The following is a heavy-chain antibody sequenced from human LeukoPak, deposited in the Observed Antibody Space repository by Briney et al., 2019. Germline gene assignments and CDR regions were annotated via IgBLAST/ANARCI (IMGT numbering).Heavy chain of an antibody. D-gene: IGHD6-19*01. CDR2: IKQDGSEK. J-gene: IGHJ4*02. V-gene: IGHV3-7*01. Sequence: PGGSLRLSCAASGFTFSRLWMSWVRQAPGKGLEWVANIKQDGSEKYYVDSVKGRFTISRDNAKNSLYLQMNSLRDEDTAVYYCASSQWASVAHNYWGQGTLVTVSS. CDR3: ASSQWASVAHNY. CDR1: GFTFSRLW.